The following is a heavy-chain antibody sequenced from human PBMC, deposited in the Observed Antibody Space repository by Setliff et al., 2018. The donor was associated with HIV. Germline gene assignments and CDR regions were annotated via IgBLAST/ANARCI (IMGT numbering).Heavy chain of an antibody. J-gene: IGHJ4*02. D-gene: IGHD6-19*01. CDR2: IYYSGST. CDR3: ARVPLSGWLYFDY. V-gene: IGHV4-59*08. Sequence: SETLSLTCTVSGGSISSYYWSWIRQPPGKGLEWIGYIYYSGSTNYNPSLKSRVTMSVDTSKNRFSLKLNSVTAADTAVYYCARVPLSGWLYFDYWGQGTLVTVSS. CDR1: GGSISSYY.